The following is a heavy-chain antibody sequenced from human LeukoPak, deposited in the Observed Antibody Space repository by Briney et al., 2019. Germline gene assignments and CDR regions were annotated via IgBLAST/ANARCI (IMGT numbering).Heavy chain of an antibody. CDR3: AIRARGGSDPFDP. CDR1: GGSFSGYY. CDR2: INHSGST. V-gene: IGHV4-34*01. J-gene: IGHJ5*02. Sequence: PSETLSLTCAVYGGSFSGYYWSWIRQPPGKGLEWIGEINHSGSTNYNPSLKSRVTISVDTSKNQFSLKLSSVTAADTAVYYCAIRARGGSDPFDPWGQGTLVTVSS. D-gene: IGHD2-21*02.